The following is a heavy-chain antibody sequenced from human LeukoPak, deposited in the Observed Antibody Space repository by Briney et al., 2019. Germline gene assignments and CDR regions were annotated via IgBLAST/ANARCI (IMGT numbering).Heavy chain of an antibody. CDR1: GSTFSSYA. CDR3: ASPSYGDSTSIDY. Sequence: GGSLRLSCAASGSTFSSYAMHWVRQAPGKGLEWVAVISHDGSNKYYADSVKGRFTISRDNSKNTLYLQMNSLRAEDTAVYYCASPSYGDSTSIDYWGQGTLVTVSS. CDR2: ISHDGSNK. J-gene: IGHJ4*02. D-gene: IGHD4-17*01. V-gene: IGHV3-30*04.